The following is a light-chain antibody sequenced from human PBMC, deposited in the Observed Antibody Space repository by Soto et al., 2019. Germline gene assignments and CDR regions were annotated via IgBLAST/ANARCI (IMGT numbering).Light chain of an antibody. V-gene: IGKV3-20*01. CDR3: QQYGSSRT. J-gene: IGKJ1*01. CDR2: GAS. Sequence: EIVLTQSPGTLSLSPGERATLSCRASQSVSSSYLAWYQQKPGQAPRLLIYGASSRATGIPGRVSGSGSGTDFTLTISRREPEDFAVYYCQQYGSSRTFGQGTKVEIK. CDR1: QSVSSSY.